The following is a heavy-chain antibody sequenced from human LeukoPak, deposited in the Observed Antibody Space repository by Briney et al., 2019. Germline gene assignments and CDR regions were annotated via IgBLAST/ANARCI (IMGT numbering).Heavy chain of an antibody. CDR3: ARDPYTMVRGVITGYYYYGVDV. Sequence: SETLSLTCTVSGGSISSSSYYWGWIRQPPGKGLEWIGSIYYSGSTYYNPSLKSRVTISVDTSKNQFSLKLSSVTAADTAVYYCARDPYTMVRGVITGYYYYGVDVWGQGTTVTVSS. CDR2: IYYSGST. V-gene: IGHV4-39*07. D-gene: IGHD3-10*01. J-gene: IGHJ6*02. CDR1: GGSISSSSYY.